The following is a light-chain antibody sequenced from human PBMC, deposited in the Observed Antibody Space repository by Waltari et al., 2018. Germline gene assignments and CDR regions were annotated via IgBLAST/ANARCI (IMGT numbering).Light chain of an antibody. J-gene: IGKJ4*01. Sequence: EIVLTQSPATLSLSPGERPTLSCRASQSVSSYLAWYQQKPGQAPRLLIYDASNRATGIPARFSGSGSGTDFTLTISSLEPEDFAVYYCQQRSNWPPGGTFGGGTKVEIK. CDR2: DAS. V-gene: IGKV3-11*01. CDR1: QSVSSY. CDR3: QQRSNWPPGGT.